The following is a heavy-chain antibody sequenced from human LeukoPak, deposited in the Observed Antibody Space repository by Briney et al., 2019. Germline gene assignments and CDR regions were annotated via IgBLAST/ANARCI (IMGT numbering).Heavy chain of an antibody. CDR1: GGSISSHY. D-gene: IGHD2-15*01. V-gene: IGHV4-59*11. Sequence: SETLSLTCTVSGGSISSHYWSWIRQPPGKGLEWIGYIYYSGSTNYNPSLKSRVTISVDTSKNQFSLKLSSVTAADTAVYYCARYKDIVASAYYFDYWGQGTLVTVSS. CDR2: IYYSGST. J-gene: IGHJ4*02. CDR3: ARYKDIVASAYYFDY.